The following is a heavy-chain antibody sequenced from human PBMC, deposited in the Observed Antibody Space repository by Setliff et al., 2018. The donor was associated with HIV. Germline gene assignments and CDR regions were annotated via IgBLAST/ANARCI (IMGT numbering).Heavy chain of an antibody. V-gene: IGHV5-51*01. Sequence: PGESLKISCKGSGYSFTTYWIVWVRQMPGKGLEWMGIIFPGDSDTRYSPSFQGQVTISADKSIATAYLQWTSLKASDTAMYYCARLVDTNLVNWGNWFDPWGQGTLVTVSS. CDR1: GYSFTTYW. J-gene: IGHJ5*02. CDR3: ARLVDTNLVNWGNWFDP. CDR2: IFPGDSDT. D-gene: IGHD5-18*01.